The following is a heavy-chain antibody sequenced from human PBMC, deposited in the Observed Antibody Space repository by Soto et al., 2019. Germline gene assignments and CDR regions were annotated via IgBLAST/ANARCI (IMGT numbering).Heavy chain of an antibody. Sequence: PLGSLRLSCAASGFTFSWYTMNWVRQAPGKGLEWVSSISASSTYIYYADSVKGRFAISRDNAKTSLYLQMNSLRAEDTAVYYCAPFYFDSLQSWGQGTLVTVSS. CDR1: GFTFSWYT. CDR3: APFYFDSLQS. V-gene: IGHV3-21*01. D-gene: IGHD3-22*01. J-gene: IGHJ5*02. CDR2: ISASSTYI.